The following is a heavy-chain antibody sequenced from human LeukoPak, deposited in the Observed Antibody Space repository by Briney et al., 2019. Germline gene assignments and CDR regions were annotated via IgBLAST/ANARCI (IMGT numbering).Heavy chain of an antibody. V-gene: IGHV4-59*12. J-gene: IGHJ4*02. Sequence: SETLSLTCSVSGGSISSYYWNWIRQTPGKGLEWIGCIYYSGSTYYNPSLKSRVTISVDTSKNQFSLKLSSVTAADTAVYYCARVRQLVDYWGQGTLVTVSS. CDR3: ARVRQLVDY. D-gene: IGHD6-6*01. CDR2: IYYSGST. CDR1: GGSISSYY.